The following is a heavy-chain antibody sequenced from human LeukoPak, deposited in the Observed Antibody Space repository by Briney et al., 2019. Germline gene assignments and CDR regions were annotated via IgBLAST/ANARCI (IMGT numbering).Heavy chain of an antibody. CDR2: INNDGTAT. Sequence: GGSLRLSCAASGFTFSAYWMHWVRQVPGKGLVWVSRINNDGTATFFADSVKGRFTISRDNAKNSLYLQMNSLRAEDTAVYYCARDLYRIVVVPHYFDYWGQGTLVTVSS. CDR1: GFTFSAYW. CDR3: ARDLYRIVVVPHYFDY. D-gene: IGHD3-22*01. V-gene: IGHV3-74*01. J-gene: IGHJ4*02.